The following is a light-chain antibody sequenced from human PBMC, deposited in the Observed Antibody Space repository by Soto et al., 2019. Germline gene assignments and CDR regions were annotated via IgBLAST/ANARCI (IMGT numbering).Light chain of an antibody. Sequence: QSVLTQPPSVSGAPGQRDTISCTGSSSNIGAGYDVHWYQQLPGTAPKLIIYGTTNRPSGVPDRFSGSKSGTSASLAITGLQAEDEADYYCQSYDGTLSGSYVFGIGTKVTVL. CDR3: QSYDGTLSGSYV. V-gene: IGLV1-40*01. CDR2: GTT. J-gene: IGLJ1*01. CDR1: SSNIGAGYD.